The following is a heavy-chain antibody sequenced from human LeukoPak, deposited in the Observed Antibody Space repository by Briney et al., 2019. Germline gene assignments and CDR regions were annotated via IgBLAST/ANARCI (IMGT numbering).Heavy chain of an antibody. CDR1: GFTFSSYG. J-gene: IGHJ4*02. V-gene: IGHV3-33*01. CDR2: IWYDGSNK. CDR3: ARDGAAAGTSLDY. D-gene: IGHD6-13*01. Sequence: GGSLRLSCAASGFTFSSYGMHWVRQAPGKGLEWVAVIWYDGSNKYYADSVKGRFTISRDNSKNTLYLQMNSLRAEDTAVYYCARDGAAAGTSLDYWGQGTLVTVSS.